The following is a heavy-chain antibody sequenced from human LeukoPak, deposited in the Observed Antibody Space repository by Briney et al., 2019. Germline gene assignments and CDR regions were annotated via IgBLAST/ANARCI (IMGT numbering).Heavy chain of an antibody. J-gene: IGHJ5*02. CDR3: ARPHSVGEAAWWFDP. V-gene: IGHV1-46*01. D-gene: IGHD1-26*01. CDR1: GYSFTSYY. Sequence: ASVKVSCKASGYSFTSYYMHWVRQAPGQGLEWMGFINPSGSSAAYAQKFQGRLTMTRDMFTSTDYMELTSLTSDDTAVYYCARPHSVGEAAWWFDPWGQGTLVTVSS. CDR2: INPSGSSA.